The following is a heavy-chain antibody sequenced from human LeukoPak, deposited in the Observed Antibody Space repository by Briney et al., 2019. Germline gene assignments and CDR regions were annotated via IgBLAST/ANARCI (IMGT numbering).Heavy chain of an antibody. Sequence: GGSLRLSCAASGFTFSNFWIHWVRQVPGKGLVWVSRINTDSVKGRFTISRDNSKNTLYLQMNSLRAEDTAVYYCAVYDSSGQGAFDYWGQGTLVTVSS. J-gene: IGHJ4*02. V-gene: IGHV3-74*01. CDR2: IN. D-gene: IGHD3-22*01. CDR1: GFTFSNFW. CDR3: AVYDSSGQGAFDY.